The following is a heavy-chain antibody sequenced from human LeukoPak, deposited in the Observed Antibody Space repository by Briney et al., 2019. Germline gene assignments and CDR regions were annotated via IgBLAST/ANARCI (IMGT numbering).Heavy chain of an antibody. V-gene: IGHV1-2*02. J-gene: IGHJ4*02. D-gene: IGHD3-9*01. CDR2: INPNSGGT. Sequence: ASVKVSCKASGYTFTGYYMHWVRQAPGQGLEWMGWINPNSGGTNYAQKFQGRVTMTRDTSISTAYVELSRLRSDDTAVYYCAREDRLGGITIQNDYWGQGTLVTVSS. CDR3: AREDRLGGITIQNDY. CDR1: GYTFTGYY.